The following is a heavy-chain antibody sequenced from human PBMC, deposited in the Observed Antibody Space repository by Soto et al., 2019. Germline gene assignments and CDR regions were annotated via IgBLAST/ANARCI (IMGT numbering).Heavy chain of an antibody. CDR1: GFTFSDYY. J-gene: IGHJ3*02. V-gene: IGHV3-11*01. Sequence: PGGSLRLSCAASGFTFSDYYMTWIRQAPGKGLEGVSYISSSGTGIYYADSMKGRFTISRDNAKKSLYLQMSSLRAGDTAVYYCARAYSDAFDIWGQGTMVTVSS. CDR3: ARAYSDAFDI. CDR2: ISSSGTGI. D-gene: IGHD2-15*01.